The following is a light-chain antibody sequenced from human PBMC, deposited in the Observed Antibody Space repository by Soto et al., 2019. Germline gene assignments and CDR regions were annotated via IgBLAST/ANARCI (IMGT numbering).Light chain of an antibody. CDR1: QSVLYSSNNKNY. CDR2: WAS. Sequence: DIVMTQSPDSLAVSLGERATINCKSSQSVLYSSNNKNYLAWYQQKPGQPPKLLIYWASTRESGVPDRFSGSGSGTDFTLTISSLQAEDAAVYYCQQSYSTPLTFGGGTMVEIK. J-gene: IGKJ4*01. V-gene: IGKV4-1*01. CDR3: QQSYSTPLT.